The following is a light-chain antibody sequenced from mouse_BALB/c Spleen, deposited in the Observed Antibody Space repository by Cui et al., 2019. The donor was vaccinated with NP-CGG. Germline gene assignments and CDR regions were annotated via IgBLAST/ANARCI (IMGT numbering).Light chain of an antibody. V-gene: IGLV1*01. Sequence: AFVTPESALTTSPGETVTLTCRSSTGAVTTSNYANWVQEKPDHLFTGLIGGTNNRAPGVPARFSGSLIGDKAALTITGAQTEDEAIYFCALWYSNHWVFGGGTKLTV. J-gene: IGLJ1*01. CDR3: ALWYSNHWV. CDR2: GTN. CDR1: TGAVTTSNY.